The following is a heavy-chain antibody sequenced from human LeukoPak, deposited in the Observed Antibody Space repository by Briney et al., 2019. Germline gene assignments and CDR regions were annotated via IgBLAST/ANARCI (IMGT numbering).Heavy chain of an antibody. V-gene: IGHV4-34*01. CDR1: GGSLSGFY. CDR2: INQSGST. D-gene: IGHD3-22*01. Sequence: SETLSLTCAVYGGSLSGFYWSWIRQSPGKGLEWIGEINQSGSTYYNPSLKSRVTISVDTSKNQFSLKLSSVTAADTAVYYCARHSGYYYARDAFDIWGQGTMVTVSS. J-gene: IGHJ3*02. CDR3: ARHSGYYYARDAFDI.